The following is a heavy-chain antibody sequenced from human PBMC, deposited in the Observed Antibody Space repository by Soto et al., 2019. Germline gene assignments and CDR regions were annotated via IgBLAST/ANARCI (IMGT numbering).Heavy chain of an antibody. Sequence: QVQLQQWGAGLMKPSETLSLTCAVYGGSFSGYYWSWIRQPPGKGLEWIGEINHSGSTNYNPSLKSRVTISVDTSKNQFSLKLSSVTAADTAVYYCARTRGYYYDSSGYYYGYWGQGTLVTVSS. CDR1: GGSFSGYY. CDR2: INHSGST. D-gene: IGHD3-22*01. J-gene: IGHJ4*02. V-gene: IGHV4-34*01. CDR3: ARTRGYYYDSSGYYYGY.